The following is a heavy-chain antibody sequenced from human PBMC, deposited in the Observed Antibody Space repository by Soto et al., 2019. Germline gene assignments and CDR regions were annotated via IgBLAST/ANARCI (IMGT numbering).Heavy chain of an antibody. Sequence: QVQLVESGGGLVKPGGSLRLSCAASGFTFSDYYMSWIRQAPGKGLEWVSYISSSSSYTNYADSVKGRFTISRDNAKNSLYLQMNSLGAEDTAVYYCARDGRYYYDSSGLDYWGQGTLVTVSS. J-gene: IGHJ4*02. D-gene: IGHD3-22*01. V-gene: IGHV3-11*05. CDR3: ARDGRYYYDSSGLDY. CDR2: ISSSSSYT. CDR1: GFTFSDYY.